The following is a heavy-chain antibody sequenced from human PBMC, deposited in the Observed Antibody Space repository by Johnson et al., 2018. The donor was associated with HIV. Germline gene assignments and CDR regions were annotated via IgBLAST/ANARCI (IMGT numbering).Heavy chain of an antibody. CDR1: GFTFSNAW. CDR2: IKSKTDGGTT. Sequence: VQLVESGGGLVTPGGSLRLSCAASGFTFSNAWMSWVRQAPGKGLEWGGRIKSKTDGGTTDYAAPVKGRFTISRDDSNNTLYLQMNSLKTEDTAVYYCTTAGGRDTIFGVANDAFDIWGQGTMVTVSS. J-gene: IGHJ3*02. V-gene: IGHV3-15*01. D-gene: IGHD3-3*01. CDR3: TTAGGRDTIFGVANDAFDI.